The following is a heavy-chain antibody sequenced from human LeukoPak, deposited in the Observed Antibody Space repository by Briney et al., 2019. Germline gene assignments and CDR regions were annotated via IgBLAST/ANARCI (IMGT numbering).Heavy chain of an antibody. CDR3: ARGVRFLEWLQENHYFDY. D-gene: IGHD3-3*01. Sequence: ASVKVSCKASGYTFTSYGISWVRQAPGQGLEWMGWISAYNGITNYAQKLQGRVTMTTDTSTSTAYMELRSLRSDDTAVYYCARGVRFLEWLQENHYFDYWGQGTLVTVSS. J-gene: IGHJ4*02. CDR1: GYTFTSYG. CDR2: ISAYNGIT. V-gene: IGHV1-18*01.